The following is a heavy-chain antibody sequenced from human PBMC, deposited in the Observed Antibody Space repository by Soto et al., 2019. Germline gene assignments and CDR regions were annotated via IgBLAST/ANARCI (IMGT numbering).Heavy chain of an antibody. CDR2: IYYSGSN. CDR1: GGSVSSVSYY. J-gene: IGHJ4*02. D-gene: IGHD6-19*01. V-gene: IGHV4-61*01. CDR3: AREIAVAGTFGY. Sequence: PSGTLSLTCAVSGGSVSSVSYYWSWIGQPPGKGLEWIGYIYYSGSNNYNPSLKSRVTISVDTSKNQFSLKLSSVTAADTAVYYCAREIAVAGTFGYWGQGTLVTVSS.